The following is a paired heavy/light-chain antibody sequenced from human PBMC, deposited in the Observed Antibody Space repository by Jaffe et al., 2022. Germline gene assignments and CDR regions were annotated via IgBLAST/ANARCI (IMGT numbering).Light chain of an antibody. J-gene: IGKJ1*01. V-gene: IGKV3-20*01. CDR3: QQYGSSPRT. CDR2: GAS. CDR1: QGVPSSY. Sequence: EIVLTQSPGTLSLSPGEGATLSCRASQGVPSSYLAWYQQRPGQAPRLLIYGASSRATGIPDRFSGGGSGTDFTLTISRLEPEDFAVYYCQQYGSSPRTFGQGTKVEIK.
Heavy chain of an antibody. D-gene: IGHD2-2*01. V-gene: IGHV3-11*01. CDR2: SINNEYTA. CDR3: ARDRGIVLPAATSYYMDV. J-gene: IGHJ6*03. Sequence: QVQLVESGGGLVKPGGSLRLSCAASGFTFRDYYISWIRQAPGKGLEWVSLSINNEYTAYYADSVKGRFSIYRDNAKNSLYLQMNSLRAEDTAVYYCARDRGIVLPAATSYYMDVWGKGTAVTVSS. CDR1: GFTFRDYY.